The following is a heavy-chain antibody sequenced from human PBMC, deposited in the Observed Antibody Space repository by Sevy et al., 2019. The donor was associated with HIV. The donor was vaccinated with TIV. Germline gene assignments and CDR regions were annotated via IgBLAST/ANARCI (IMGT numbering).Heavy chain of an antibody. V-gene: IGHV1-8*01. CDR1: GYTFTSYD. D-gene: IGHD2-15*01. CDR2: MNPNSGNT. Sequence: ASVKVSCKASGYTFTSYDINWVRQATGQGLEWMGWMNPNSGNTGYAQKFQGRVTMTRNTSISTAYMELGSLRSEDTAVYYCAGGGGYCSGGSCRHDYWGQGTLVTVSS. CDR3: AGGGGYCSGGSCRHDY. J-gene: IGHJ4*02.